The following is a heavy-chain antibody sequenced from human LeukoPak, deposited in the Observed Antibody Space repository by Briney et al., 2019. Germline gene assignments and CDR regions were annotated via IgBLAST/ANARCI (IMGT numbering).Heavy chain of an antibody. Sequence: SETLSLTCTVSGDSMTNYYWSWIRHPPGKGLEWIGYIYYSGSTNYNPSLKSRVTISVDMSKNQFSLKLSSVTAADTAVYYCARGRDCSSTSCYSGYYYYGMDVWGQGTTVTVSS. CDR3: ARGRDCSSTSCYSGYYYYGMDV. CDR1: GDSMTNYY. D-gene: IGHD2-2*02. J-gene: IGHJ6*02. CDR2: IYYSGST. V-gene: IGHV4-59*01.